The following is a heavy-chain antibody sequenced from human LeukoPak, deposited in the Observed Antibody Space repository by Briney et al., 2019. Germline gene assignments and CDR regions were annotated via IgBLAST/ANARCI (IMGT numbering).Heavy chain of an antibody. CDR2: INHSGST. CDR3: RRRHGQQLVYYYYVHV. D-gene: IGHD5-18*01. J-gene: IGHJ6*03. CDR1: GGSFSGYY. Sequence: PSETLSLTCAVYGGSFSGYYWSWIRQPPGKGLEWIGEINHSGSTNYNPSLKSRVTISVDTSKNQFSLKLSSVTAAYTAWYYGRRRHGQQLVYYYYVHVWGKGTTV. V-gene: IGHV4-34*01.